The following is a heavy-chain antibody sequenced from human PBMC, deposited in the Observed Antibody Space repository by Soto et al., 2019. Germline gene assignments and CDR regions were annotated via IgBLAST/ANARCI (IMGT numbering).Heavy chain of an antibody. CDR3: ARPGGSGMASPYYFDY. D-gene: IGHD6-13*01. V-gene: IGHV3-48*03. J-gene: IGHJ4*02. Sequence: PGGSLRLSCAASGFTFSSYEMNWVRQAPGKGLEWVSYISSSGSTIYYADSVKGRFTISRDNAKNSLYLQMNSLRAEDTAVYYCARPGGSGMASPYYFDYWGQGTLVTVSS. CDR2: ISSSGSTI. CDR1: GFTFSSYE.